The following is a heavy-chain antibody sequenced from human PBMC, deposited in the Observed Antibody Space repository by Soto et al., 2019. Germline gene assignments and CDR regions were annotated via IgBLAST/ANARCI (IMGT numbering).Heavy chain of an antibody. CDR2: ISDSGST. CDR3: TRRRYFVSSDYYHIDY. Sequence: QLQLQESGPGLVKPSETLSLTCTVSGGSISSSSYFWGWIRQPPGKGLEWIGSISDSGSTYYTPSLESRVTISTDTSKNHFSLRLSSVTAADTAVYYCTRRRYFVSSDYYHIDYWGQGTLVTVSS. J-gene: IGHJ4*02. CDR1: GGSISSSSYF. V-gene: IGHV4-39*02. D-gene: IGHD3-22*01.